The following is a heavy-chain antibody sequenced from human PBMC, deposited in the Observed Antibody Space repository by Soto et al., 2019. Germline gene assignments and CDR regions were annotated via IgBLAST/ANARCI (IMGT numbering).Heavy chain of an antibody. D-gene: IGHD2-8*01. Sequence: QVQLVQSGAEVKKPGASVKVSCKASGYTFTSYGISWVRQAPGQGLEWMGWISAYNGNTNYAQKLQGRVTMTTDTATSTAYMELRSLRSDDTAVYYCARAPIVLMVYDHGMDVWGQGTTVTVSS. CDR3: ARAPIVLMVYDHGMDV. J-gene: IGHJ6*02. V-gene: IGHV1-18*01. CDR2: ISAYNGNT. CDR1: GYTFTSYG.